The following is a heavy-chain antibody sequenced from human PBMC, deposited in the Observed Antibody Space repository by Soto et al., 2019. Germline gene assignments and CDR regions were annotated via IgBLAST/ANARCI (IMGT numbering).Heavy chain of an antibody. CDR3: ARHSSGWSYYYYYGMDV. J-gene: IGHJ6*02. CDR1: GGSISSSSYY. D-gene: IGHD6-19*01. Sequence: SETLSLTCTVSGGSISSSSYYWGWIRQPPGKGLEWIGSIYYSGSTYYNPSLKSRVTISVDTSKNQFSLKLSSVTAADTAVYYCARHSSGWSYYYYYGMDVWGQGTTVTVSS. V-gene: IGHV4-39*01. CDR2: IYYSGST.